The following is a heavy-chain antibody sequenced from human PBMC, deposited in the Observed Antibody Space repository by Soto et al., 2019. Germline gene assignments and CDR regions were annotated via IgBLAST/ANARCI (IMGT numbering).Heavy chain of an antibody. J-gene: IGHJ4*02. V-gene: IGHV3-11*05. Sequence: QVQLVESGGGLVKPGGSLRLSCAVSGFTFSDYYMTWIRQAPGKGLEWVSYISSSTSHTNYADSVKGRFTISRDNAKNSLFLQMNSLRAEHTAVYYCARGRGAAADYFDFWGQGTLVTVSS. CDR2: ISSSTSHT. CDR1: GFTFSDYY. D-gene: IGHD6-13*01. CDR3: ARGRGAAADYFDF.